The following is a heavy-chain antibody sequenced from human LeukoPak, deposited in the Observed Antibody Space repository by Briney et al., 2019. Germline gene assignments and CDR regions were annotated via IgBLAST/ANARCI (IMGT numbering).Heavy chain of an antibody. Sequence: GGSLTLSCAASGFPLSNSWMSWVRQAPGKGVEWVANIKEDGSEKKYVDSVQGRFTISRDNAKNSVYLQMTSPRGEDTAVYNSVRDFSSDCYAYAHWGEGSAVTVSS. CDR2: IKEDGSEK. CDR3: VRDFSSDCYAYAH. V-gene: IGHV3-7*01. D-gene: IGHD2-21*02. J-gene: IGHJ4*02. CDR1: GFPLSNSW.